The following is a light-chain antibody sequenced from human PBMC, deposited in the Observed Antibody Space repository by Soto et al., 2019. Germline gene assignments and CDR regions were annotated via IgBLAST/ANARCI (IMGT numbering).Light chain of an antibody. CDR1: QSVSSN. V-gene: IGKV3-15*01. Sequence: EIVMTQSPATLSVSPGERATLSCRASQSVSSNLTWYQQKPGQAPRLLIYGASTRATGIPARFSGSVSGTEFTLTISSLQSEDFAVYCCQQYNNWPVTFGGGTKVEIK. J-gene: IGKJ4*01. CDR3: QQYNNWPVT. CDR2: GAS.